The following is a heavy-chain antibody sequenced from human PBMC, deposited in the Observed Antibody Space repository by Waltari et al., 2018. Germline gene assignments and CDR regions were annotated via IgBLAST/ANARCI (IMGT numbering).Heavy chain of an antibody. J-gene: IGHJ3*02. CDR1: GFTFSSFW. CDR3: TRDSPSWI. Sequence: EGQLVESGGGLVQPGGSLKLSCAASGFTFSSFWMHWVREVSGQGLVWVSRINSDGSDTSYADAVRGRFTVARDNAKNMAYLQMNSLRAEDTAIYYCTRDSPSWIWGQGTMVSVSS. CDR2: INSDGSDT. V-gene: IGHV3-74*01.